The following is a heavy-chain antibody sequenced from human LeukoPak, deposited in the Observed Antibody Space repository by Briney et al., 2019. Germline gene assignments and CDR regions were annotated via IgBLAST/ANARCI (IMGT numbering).Heavy chain of an antibody. CDR1: GFTFYTYS. CDR3: ARDAYSSSWQYYFDY. D-gene: IGHD6-13*01. Sequence: GGSLRLSCAASGFTFYTYSMNWVRQAPGKGLEWVSSISSSSSYIYYADSVKGRFTISRDNAKNSLYLQMNSLRAEDTAVYYCARDAYSSSWQYYFDYWGQGTLVTVSS. V-gene: IGHV3-21*01. J-gene: IGHJ4*02. CDR2: ISSSSSYI.